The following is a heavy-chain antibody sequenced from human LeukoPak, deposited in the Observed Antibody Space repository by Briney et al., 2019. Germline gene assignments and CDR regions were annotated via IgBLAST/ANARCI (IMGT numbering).Heavy chain of an antibody. CDR1: GGTFSSYA. V-gene: IGHV1-69*05. CDR2: IIPIFGTA. Sequence: ASVKVSCKASGGTFSSYAISWVRQAPGQGLEWMGRIIPIFGTANYAQKFQGRVTMTRNTSISTAYMELSSLRSEDTAVYYCARGLIAVAASRYWGQGTLVTVSS. D-gene: IGHD6-19*01. CDR3: ARGLIAVAASRY. J-gene: IGHJ4*02.